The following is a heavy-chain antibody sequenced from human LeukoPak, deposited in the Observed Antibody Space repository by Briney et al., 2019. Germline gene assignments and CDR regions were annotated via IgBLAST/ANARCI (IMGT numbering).Heavy chain of an antibody. J-gene: IGHJ4*02. V-gene: IGHV1-2*06. CDR1: GYTFTGYY. D-gene: IGHD1-26*01. Sequence: ASVKVSCKASGYTFTGYYMHWVRQAPGQGLEWMGRINPNSGGTNYAQKFQGRVTMTRDTSISTAHMEVSRLRSDDTAVYYCARYITVGATYQHFDYWGQGTLVTVSS. CDR2: INPNSGGT. CDR3: ARYITVGATYQHFDY.